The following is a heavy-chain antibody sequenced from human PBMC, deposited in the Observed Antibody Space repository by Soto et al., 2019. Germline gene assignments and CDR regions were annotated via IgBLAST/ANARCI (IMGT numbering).Heavy chain of an antibody. D-gene: IGHD5-18*01. J-gene: IGHJ5*01. Sequence: QVQLVQSGAEVKKPGASVKVSCKTSGYTFTSYDINWVRQATGQGFEWVGWMNPNSGNPGYVQKFQGRVTMTRNTSLSTAYMELSSLRSEDTAVYYCAGGRGYSYGSNWFDSWGQGTLVTVSS. CDR1: GYTFTSYD. CDR2: MNPNSGNP. V-gene: IGHV1-8*01. CDR3: AGGRGYSYGSNWFDS.